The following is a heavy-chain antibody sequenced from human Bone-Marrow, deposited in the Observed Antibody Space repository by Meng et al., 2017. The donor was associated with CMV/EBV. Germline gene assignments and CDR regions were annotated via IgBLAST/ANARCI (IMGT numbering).Heavy chain of an antibody. Sequence: SVKVSCKASGGTFSSYAISWVRQAPGQGLEWMGGIIPILGIANYAQKFQGRVTITADKSTSTAYMELSSLRSEDTAVYYCAKGSDDSSGYYYSSYYYYMDVWGEGTTVTVSS. D-gene: IGHD3-22*01. CDR1: GGTFSSYA. J-gene: IGHJ6*03. V-gene: IGHV1-69*10. CDR3: AKGSDDSSGYYYSSYYYYMDV. CDR2: IIPILGIA.